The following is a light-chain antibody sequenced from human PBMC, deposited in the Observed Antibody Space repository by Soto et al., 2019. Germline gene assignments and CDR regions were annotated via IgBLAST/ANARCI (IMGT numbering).Light chain of an antibody. CDR1: QDISNS. J-gene: IGKJ4*01. V-gene: IGKV1-27*01. Sequence: DIQMTQSPSSLSASVGDRVTITCRASQDISNSLSWYQQKPGKVPKVLIYATSILQSGVPARISGSGSGTAFTLSISSLQTEDVATYFCQNYNSAPLNFGGGTKVEI. CDR2: ATS. CDR3: QNYNSAPLN.